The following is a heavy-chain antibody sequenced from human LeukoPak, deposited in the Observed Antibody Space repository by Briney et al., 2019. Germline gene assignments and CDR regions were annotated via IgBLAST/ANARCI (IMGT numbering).Heavy chain of an antibody. Sequence: NPSQTLSLTCTVSGGSISSGGYYWRWIRQPPGKGLEWIGYIYHSGSTYYNPSLKSRVTISLDTSKNQFSLKLSSVTAADRAVYYCARDPRRGYYYGSGSYFDYWGQGTLVTVSS. D-gene: IGHD3-10*01. CDR2: IYHSGST. J-gene: IGHJ4*02. CDR3: ARDPRRGYYYGSGSYFDY. V-gene: IGHV4-30-2*01. CDR1: GGSISSGGYY.